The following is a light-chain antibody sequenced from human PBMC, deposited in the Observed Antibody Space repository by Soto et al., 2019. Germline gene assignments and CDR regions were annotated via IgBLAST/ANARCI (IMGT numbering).Light chain of an antibody. CDR1: SSDVGAYDY. J-gene: IGLJ2*01. CDR2: EVS. Sequence: QSALTQPPSASGSPGQSVTISCTGTSSDVGAYDYVSWYQQHPGKAPKLMIYEVSQRPSGVPDRFSGSKSGNTASLTISGLQDEDEGDYYCSSFAGINTLLFGGGTKLTVL. V-gene: IGLV2-8*01. CDR3: SSFAGINTLL.